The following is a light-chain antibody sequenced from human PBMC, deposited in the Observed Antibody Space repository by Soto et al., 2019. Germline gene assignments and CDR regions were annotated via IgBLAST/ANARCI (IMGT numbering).Light chain of an antibody. CDR3: QQFKSSPIT. J-gene: IGKJ5*01. CDR2: DAS. V-gene: IGKV1-13*02. CDR1: QGISNA. Sequence: AIQLTQSPSSLSSFVGDRVTITCRASQGISNALAWYQQKSGKAPKLLIYDASTLESGVPSRFSGRGSGTDFTLTISSLQPEDFATYYSQQFKSSPITFGQGTRLEIK.